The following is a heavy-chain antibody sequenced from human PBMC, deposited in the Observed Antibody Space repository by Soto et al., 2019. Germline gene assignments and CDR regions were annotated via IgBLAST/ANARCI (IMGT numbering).Heavy chain of an antibody. J-gene: IGHJ4*02. Sequence: TSETLSLTCTVSGASITFGVYSWSWIRQTPGKGLEWIGYIHHLETTFYNPSFESRLTLSIDRAKNQFSLKLHSMSAADRAVDFCARGGGSDPFDYWGQGILVTVSS. D-gene: IGHD3-10*01. CDR1: GASITFGVYS. CDR2: IHHLETT. V-gene: IGHV4-30-2*01. CDR3: ARGGGSDPFDY.